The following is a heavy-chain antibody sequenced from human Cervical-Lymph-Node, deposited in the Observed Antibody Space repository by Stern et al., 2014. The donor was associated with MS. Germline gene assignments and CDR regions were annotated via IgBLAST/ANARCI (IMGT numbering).Heavy chain of an antibody. J-gene: IGHJ4*02. CDR1: GDSISSGDNY. CDR3: ARVYWDGGRRDDYNIGASDYFDY. Sequence: QVQLQESGPGLVKPSQTLSLTCTVSGDSISSGDNYWSWIRQPPGKGLEWIGYIHYIGRTYYNPSIKIRLTISVDAANNQFSLTLRSVTAADTAVYYCARVYWDGGRRDDYNIGASDYFDYWGQGTLVTVSS. V-gene: IGHV4-30-4*01. D-gene: IGHD5-24*01. CDR2: IHYIGRT.